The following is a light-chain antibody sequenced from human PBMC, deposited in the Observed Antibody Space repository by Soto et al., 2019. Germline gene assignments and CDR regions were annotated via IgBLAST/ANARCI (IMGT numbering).Light chain of an antibody. Sequence: QSALTQPPSASGSPGQSVTISCTGTSSDVGGYNYVSWYQQHPGKAPKLMIYEVSKRPSGVPDGFSGSKSGNTSSLTVSGIQAEDEADYYCSSYAGSNNLVFGGGTKLTVL. J-gene: IGLJ2*01. CDR1: SSDVGGYNY. CDR2: EVS. V-gene: IGLV2-8*01. CDR3: SSYAGSNNLV.